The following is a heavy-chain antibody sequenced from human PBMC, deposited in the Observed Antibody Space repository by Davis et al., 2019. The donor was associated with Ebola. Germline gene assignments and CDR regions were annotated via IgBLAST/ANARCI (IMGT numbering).Heavy chain of an antibody. D-gene: IGHD6-6*01. CDR2: ISGNSGST. V-gene: IGHV3-23*01. Sequence: GESLKISCAASGFTFSSYAMSWVRQAPGKGLEWVSAISGNSGSTYYADSVKGRFTISRDNSKNTLYLQMNSLRAEDTAVYYCAKRLVEEVYYYGMDVWGQGTTVTVSS. CDR1: GFTFSSYA. CDR3: AKRLVEEVYYYGMDV. J-gene: IGHJ6*02.